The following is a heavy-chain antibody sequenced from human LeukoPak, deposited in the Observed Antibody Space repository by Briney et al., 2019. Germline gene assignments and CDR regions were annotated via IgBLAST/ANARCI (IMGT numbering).Heavy chain of an antibody. CDR3: AKDRIHYGDSWFDY. D-gene: IGHD4-17*01. CDR2: ISWNSGSI. V-gene: IGHV3-9*01. CDR1: GFTFDDYA. Sequence: GRSLRLSCAASGFTFDDYAMHWVRQAPGKGLEWVSGISWNSGSIGYADSVKGRFTISRDSAKNSLYLQMNSLRAEDTALYYCAKDRIHYGDSWFDYWGQGTLVTVSS. J-gene: IGHJ4*02.